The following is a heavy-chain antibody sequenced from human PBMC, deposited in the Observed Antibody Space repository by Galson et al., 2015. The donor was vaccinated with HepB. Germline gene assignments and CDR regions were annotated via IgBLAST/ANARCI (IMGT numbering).Heavy chain of an antibody. Sequence: SLRLSCAASGFTFSSYAMHWVRQAPGKGLEWVASISYDGSNKYYADSVKGRFTISRDNSKSTLYLQMNSLGAEDTAVYYCARDPSGTYYYDYWGQGTLVTVSS. CDR2: ISYDGSNK. V-gene: IGHV3-30-3*01. CDR3: ARDPSGTYYYDY. CDR1: GFTFSSYA. D-gene: IGHD1-26*01. J-gene: IGHJ4*02.